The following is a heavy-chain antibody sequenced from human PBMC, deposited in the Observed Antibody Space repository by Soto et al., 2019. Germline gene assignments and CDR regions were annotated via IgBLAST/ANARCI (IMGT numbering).Heavy chain of an antibody. D-gene: IGHD1-26*01. Sequence: ASVKVSCKASGYTFTGYYMHWVRQAPGQGLEWMGWINPNSGGTNYAQKFQGWVTMTRDTSISTAYMELSRLRSDATAVYCCARGLVGASYYYYDCMDVWGQGTTVTVSS. CDR3: ARGLVGASYYYYDCMDV. CDR2: INPNSGGT. J-gene: IGHJ6*02. CDR1: GYTFTGYY. V-gene: IGHV1-2*04.